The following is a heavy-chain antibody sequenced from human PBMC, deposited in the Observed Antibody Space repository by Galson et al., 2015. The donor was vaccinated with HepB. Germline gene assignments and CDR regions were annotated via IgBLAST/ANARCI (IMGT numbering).Heavy chain of an antibody. D-gene: IGHD6-19*01. CDR1: GFTFSSYA. Sequence: SLRLSCAASGFTFSSYAMHWVRQAPGKGLEWVAVISYDGSNKYYADSVKGRFTISRDNSKNTLYLQMNSLRAEDTAVHYCAREGSGWSLDYWGQGTLVTVSS. J-gene: IGHJ4*02. CDR3: AREGSGWSLDY. V-gene: IGHV3-30-3*01. CDR2: ISYDGSNK.